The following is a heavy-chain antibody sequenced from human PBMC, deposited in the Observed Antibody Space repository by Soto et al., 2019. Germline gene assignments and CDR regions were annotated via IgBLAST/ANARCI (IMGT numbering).Heavy chain of an antibody. V-gene: IGHV3-30-3*01. CDR1: GFTFSSYA. CDR2: ISYDGSNK. CDR3: ARGGGYYDSSGYYGFDY. J-gene: IGHJ4*02. D-gene: IGHD3-22*01. Sequence: GGSLRLSCAASGFTFSSYAMHWVRQAPGKGLEWVAVISYDGSNKYYADSVKGRFTISRDNSKNTLYLQMNSLRAEDTAVYYCARGGGYYDSSGYYGFDYWGQGTLVTVSS.